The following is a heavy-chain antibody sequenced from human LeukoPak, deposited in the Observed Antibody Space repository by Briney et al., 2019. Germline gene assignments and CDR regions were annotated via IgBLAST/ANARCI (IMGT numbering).Heavy chain of an antibody. D-gene: IGHD2-8*01. CDR3: ARGGLMVYAISRSHDAFDI. V-gene: IGHV4-34*01. CDR1: GGSFSGYY. J-gene: IGHJ3*02. Sequence: PSETLSLTCAVYGGSFSGYYWSWLRQPPGKGLEWIGEINHSGSTNYNPSLKSRVTISVDTSKNQFSLKLSSVTAADTAVYYCARGGLMVYAISRSHDAFDIWGQGTMVTVSS. CDR2: INHSGST.